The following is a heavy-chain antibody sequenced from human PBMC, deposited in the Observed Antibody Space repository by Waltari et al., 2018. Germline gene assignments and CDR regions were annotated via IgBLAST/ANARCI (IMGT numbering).Heavy chain of an antibody. Sequence: QVQLVQSGAEVKKPGASVKVSCKASGYTFTGYYMHWVRQAPGQGLEWMGWINPNRGGTNDAQKFQGRVTMTRDTSISTAYMELSRLRSDDTAVYYCAREFYSSSLGQPVGYWGQGTLVTVSS. CDR3: AREFYSSSLGQPVGY. CDR1: GYTFTGYY. CDR2: INPNRGGT. D-gene: IGHD6-13*01. J-gene: IGHJ4*02. V-gene: IGHV1-2*02.